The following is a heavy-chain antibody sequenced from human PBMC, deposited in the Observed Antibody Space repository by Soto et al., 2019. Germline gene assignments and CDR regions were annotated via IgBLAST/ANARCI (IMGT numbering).Heavy chain of an antibody. D-gene: IGHD3-22*01. CDR1: EFTFSDYA. V-gene: IGHV3-30-3*01. CDR3: ARAHYHDSSGPNGHAFDI. J-gene: IGHJ3*02. CDR2: ISDDGDKV. Sequence: VHLEESGGDLVQPGGSLRLSCAASEFTFSDYAMHWVRQAPGKGLEWVAVISDDGDKVFYADSMKDRLTISRDNSKSTLFLQLTSLGPEDTALYYCARAHYHDSSGPNGHAFDIWGQGTLVTVSS.